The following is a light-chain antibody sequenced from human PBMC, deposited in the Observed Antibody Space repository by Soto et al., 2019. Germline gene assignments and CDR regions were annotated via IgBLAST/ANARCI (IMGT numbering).Light chain of an antibody. CDR2: GAS. CDR1: QSVGGNY. J-gene: IGKJ2*01. CDR3: HQYGSSPQT. V-gene: IGKV3-20*01. Sequence: EIVLTQSPGTLSLSPGERATLSCRASQSVGGNYLAWYQQKPGQAPRLLIYGASSRATGIPDRFSGSGSGTDFTLTISRLEPEDFAVFYCHQYGSSPQTFGQGTKLEIK.